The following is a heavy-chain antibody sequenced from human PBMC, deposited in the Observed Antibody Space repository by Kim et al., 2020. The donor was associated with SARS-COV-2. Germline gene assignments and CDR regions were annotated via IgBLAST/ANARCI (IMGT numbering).Heavy chain of an antibody. CDR2: IYYSGST. V-gene: IGHV4-31*03. J-gene: IGHJ4*02. CDR3: ARARGVGDYGDYRMFFGY. D-gene: IGHD4-17*01. Sequence: SETLSLTCTVSGGSISSGGYYWSWIRQHPGKGLEWIGYIYYSGSTYYNPSLKSRVTISVDTSKNQFSLKLSSVTAADTAVYYCARARGVGDYGDYRMFFGYWGQGTLVTVSS. CDR1: GGSISSGGYY.